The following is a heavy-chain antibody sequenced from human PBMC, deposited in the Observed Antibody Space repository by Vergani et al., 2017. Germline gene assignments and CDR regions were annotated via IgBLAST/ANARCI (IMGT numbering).Heavy chain of an antibody. J-gene: IGHJ6*03. CDR1: GFSLSTSGVG. CDR2: IYWNDDK. V-gene: IGHV2-5*01. D-gene: IGHD6-13*01. CDR3: AHSSSSSWYYYYYYMDV. Sequence: QNTLKESGPTLVKPTQTLTLTCTFSGFSLSTSGVGVGWIRQPPGKALEWLALIYWNDDKRYSPSLKSRLTITKDTSKNQVVLTMTNMDPVDTATYYCAHSSSSSWYYYYYYMDVWGKGTTVTVSS.